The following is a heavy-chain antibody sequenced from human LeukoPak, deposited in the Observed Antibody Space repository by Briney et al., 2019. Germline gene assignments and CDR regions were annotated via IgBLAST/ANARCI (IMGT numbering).Heavy chain of an antibody. CDR1: GYTFTVYY. J-gene: IGHJ4*02. D-gene: IGHD2-2*02. CDR3: ARIYCSSTSCYIDY. V-gene: IGHV1-2*02. CDR2: INPNSGGT. Sequence: ASVRVSFKASGYTFTVYYMHWVRQAPGQGREWRGWINPNSGGTNYAQKFQGRVTMTRDTSISTAYMELSRLRSDDTAVYYCARIYCSSTSCYIDYWGQGTLVTVSS.